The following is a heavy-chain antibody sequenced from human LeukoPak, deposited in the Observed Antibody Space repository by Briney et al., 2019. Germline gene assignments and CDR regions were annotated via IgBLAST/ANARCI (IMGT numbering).Heavy chain of an antibody. CDR2: IYSGGST. V-gene: IGHV3-66*01. J-gene: IGHJ4*02. Sequence: PGGSLGLSCAASGFTVSSNYMSWVRQAPGKGLEWVSVIYSGGSTYYADSVKGRFTISRDNSKNTLYLQMNSLRAEDTAVYYCARVSSGYYLSLDYWGQGTLVTVSS. CDR3: ARVSSGYYLSLDY. CDR1: GFTVSSNY. D-gene: IGHD3-22*01.